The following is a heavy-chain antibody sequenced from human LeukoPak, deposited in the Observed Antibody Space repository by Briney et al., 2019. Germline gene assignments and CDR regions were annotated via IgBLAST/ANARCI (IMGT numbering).Heavy chain of an antibody. D-gene: IGHD2-2*01. CDR2: INPSTGST. CDR1: GYTFTSYY. Sequence: ASVKVSCKASGYTFTSYYLHWVRQAPGQGLEWMGIINPSTGSTTYTENFQGRVTMTRDMSTRTVYMELSSLRSEDTAVYYCARVPGYCSGTSCLDFDYWGQGTLVTVSS. V-gene: IGHV1-46*01. CDR3: ARVPGYCSGTSCLDFDY. J-gene: IGHJ4*02.